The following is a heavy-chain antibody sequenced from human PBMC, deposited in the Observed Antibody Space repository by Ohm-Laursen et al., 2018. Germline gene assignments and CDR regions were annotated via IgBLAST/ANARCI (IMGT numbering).Heavy chain of an antibody. J-gene: IGHJ3*02. CDR1: GGSISSYY. D-gene: IGHD3-10*01. V-gene: IGHV4-4*07. CDR2: MNTSEGT. CDR3: ARVGGIPLGAFDI. Sequence: SDTLSLTCTVSGGSISSYYWSWIRQPAGKGLVWIGHMNTSEGTNYNPSLKSRVTMSADTSKNQFSLKLSSVTAADTAVYFCARVGGIPLGAFDIWGQGTRVTVSS.